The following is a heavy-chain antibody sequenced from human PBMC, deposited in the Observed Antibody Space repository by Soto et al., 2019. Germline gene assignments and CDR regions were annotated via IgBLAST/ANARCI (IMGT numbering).Heavy chain of an antibody. CDR2: IDSDGSST. CDR3: ARGRPYGMDV. Sequence: EMQLVESGGGLVQPGGSLRVSCAASEFTFGSYWMNWVRQAPGKGLVWVSRIDSDGSSTTYADSVKGRFTTSRDNAKNTLYLQMSSLRVEDTAVYHCARGRPYGMDVWGQGTKVTVSS. CDR1: EFTFGSYW. V-gene: IGHV3-74*01. J-gene: IGHJ6*02.